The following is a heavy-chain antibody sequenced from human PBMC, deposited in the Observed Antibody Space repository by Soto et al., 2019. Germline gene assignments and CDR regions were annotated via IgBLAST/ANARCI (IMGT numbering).Heavy chain of an antibody. J-gene: IGHJ3*02. D-gene: IGHD5-18*01. CDR2: IYSGGST. V-gene: IGHV3-53*04. CDR1: GFTVSSNY. CDR3: ASYWGSGEYSYGFKKYGFDI. Sequence: GGSLRLSCAASGFTVSSNYMSWVRQAPGKGLEWVSVIYSGGSTYYADSVKGRFTISRHNSKNTLYLQMNSLRAEDTAVYYCASYWGSGEYSYGFKKYGFDIWGRGTMVTV.